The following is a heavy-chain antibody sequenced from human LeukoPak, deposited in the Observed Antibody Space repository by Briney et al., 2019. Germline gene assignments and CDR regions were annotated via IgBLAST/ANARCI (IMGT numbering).Heavy chain of an antibody. Sequence: PGGSLRLSCAASGFTFSTYSMNWVRQPPGKGLEWVSSISSSSSYIFYADSVKGRFTISRDNAKNSLYLEMNSLRAEDPGVYYCAREPRSRTLDYWGQGTLFTVSS. CDR3: AREPRSRTLDY. D-gene: IGHD2-15*01. J-gene: IGHJ4*02. V-gene: IGHV3-21*01. CDR2: ISSSSSYI. CDR1: GFTFSTYS.